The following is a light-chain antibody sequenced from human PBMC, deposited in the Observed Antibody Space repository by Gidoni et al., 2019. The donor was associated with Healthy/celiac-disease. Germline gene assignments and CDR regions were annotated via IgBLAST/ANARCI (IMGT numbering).Light chain of an antibody. CDR1: SGINVGTYR. Sequence: QAVLTQPASLSAPPGASASLTCTLRSGINVGTYRISLYQQKPGSPPQYLLRYKSDSDKQQGSGVPSRFSVSKDASANAGILLISGLQSEDEADYYCMIWHSSAWVFGGGTKLTVL. CDR2: YKSDSDK. V-gene: IGLV5-45*01. CDR3: MIWHSSAWV. J-gene: IGLJ2*01.